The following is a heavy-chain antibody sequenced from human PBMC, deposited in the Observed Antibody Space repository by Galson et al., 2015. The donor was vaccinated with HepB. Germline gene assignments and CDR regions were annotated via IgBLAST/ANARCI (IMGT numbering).Heavy chain of an antibody. Sequence: SLRLSCAASRFTLSSYNMNWVRQAPGKGLEWVSSISSSSAYIYSADSVKGRFTISRDNAKNSLFLQMNSLRAEDTAVYYCARARTLGIADYWGQGTLVTVSS. CDR2: ISSSSAYI. D-gene: IGHD7-27*01. V-gene: IGHV3-21*01. CDR3: ARARTLGIADY. CDR1: RFTLSSYN. J-gene: IGHJ4*02.